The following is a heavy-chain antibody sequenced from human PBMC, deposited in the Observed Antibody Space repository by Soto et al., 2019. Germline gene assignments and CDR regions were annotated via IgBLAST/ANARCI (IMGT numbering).Heavy chain of an antibody. J-gene: IGHJ4*02. CDR3: AREVGYGDFSAALLD. V-gene: IGHV1-69*01. CDR2: IITLFGTA. CDR1: GGTFSSHS. D-gene: IGHD4-17*01. Sequence: VQLMQSGAEVKQPGSSVKVSCKASGGTFSSHSINWVRQAPGQGLEWMGVIITLFGTANYAQNFQGRVTITADQSTSTAYMELNSLRSDDTAVYYCAREVGYGDFSAALLDWGQGTLVTVSS.